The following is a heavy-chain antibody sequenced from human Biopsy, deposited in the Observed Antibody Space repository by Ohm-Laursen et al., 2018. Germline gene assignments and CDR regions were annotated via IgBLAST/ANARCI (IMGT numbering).Heavy chain of an antibody. Sequence: SDTLSLTCTVSGDSISSYYWSWIRQPPGKGLQWIGYVYYTGSTDYNPSLQSRVTISVDTSKNHFSLRLRSVTAADTAVYYCARVGVGAPSIDYFDSWGQGALVTVSS. V-gene: IGHV4-59*07. CDR3: ARVGVGAPSIDYFDS. D-gene: IGHD1-26*01. J-gene: IGHJ4*02. CDR2: VYYTGST. CDR1: GDSISSYY.